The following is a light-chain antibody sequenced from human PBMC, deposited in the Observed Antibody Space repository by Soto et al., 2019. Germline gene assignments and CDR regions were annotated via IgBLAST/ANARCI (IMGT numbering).Light chain of an antibody. V-gene: IGKV3-15*01. J-gene: IGKJ2*01. CDR3: QQYNNWPPRYT. CDR1: QSVSSN. CDR2: GAS. Sequence: EIVMTQSPATLSVSPGERATLSCRASQSVSSNVAWYQQKPGQAPRLLISGASTRATGIPARFSGSGSGAEFSLPISSLQSEDFAVYYCQQYNNWPPRYTFGQGTKLEIK.